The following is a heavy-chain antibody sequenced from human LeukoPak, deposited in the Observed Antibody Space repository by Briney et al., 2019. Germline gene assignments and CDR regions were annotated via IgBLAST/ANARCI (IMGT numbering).Heavy chain of an antibody. Sequence: PGGSLRLSCAASGFTFSSYSMNWVRQAPGKGLEWVSSISSSSSYIYYADSVKGRFTISRDNSKNTLYLQMNSLRAEDTAVYYCAKDEGFYDSSGYYKYWGQGTLVTVSS. CDR2: ISSSSSYI. D-gene: IGHD3-22*01. V-gene: IGHV3-21*04. J-gene: IGHJ4*02. CDR3: AKDEGFYDSSGYYKY. CDR1: GFTFSSYS.